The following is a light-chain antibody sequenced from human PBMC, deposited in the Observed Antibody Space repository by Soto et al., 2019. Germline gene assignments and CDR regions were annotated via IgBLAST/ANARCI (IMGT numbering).Light chain of an antibody. J-gene: IGLJ3*02. V-gene: IGLV2-11*01. CDR1: TGDVGAYNF. CDR3: CSYAGSVTWV. CDR2: DAN. Sequence: QSALTQPRSVSGSPGQSVTISCTGTTGDVGAYNFVSWYQLYPGKAPKLMIYDANKRPAGVPDRFSASKSGNTASLTISGLQAEDDADYHCCSYAGSVTWVFGGGTQLTVL.